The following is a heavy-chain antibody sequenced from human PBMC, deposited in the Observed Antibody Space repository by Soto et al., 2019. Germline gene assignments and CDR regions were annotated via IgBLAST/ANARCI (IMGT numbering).Heavy chain of an antibody. D-gene: IGHD2-21*02. CDR1: GGTLNTYG. Sequence: SVKVSCKASGGTLNTYGITWMRQAPGQRLEWMGGIIPIFGSANYAQKFQDRLTVTADESTSTAYMELSRLRSEDTAVYYCATYCGGDCYPASYYFNYWGQGTLVTSPQ. CDR2: IIPIFGSA. CDR3: ATYCGGDCYPASYYFNY. V-gene: IGHV1-69*13. J-gene: IGHJ4*02.